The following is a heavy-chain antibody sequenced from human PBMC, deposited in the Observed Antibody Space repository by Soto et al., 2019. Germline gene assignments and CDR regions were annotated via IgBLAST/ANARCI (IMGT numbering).Heavy chain of an antibody. Sequence: QITLKESGPTRVKPTQTLALTCTFSGFSLTTSGVGVGWIRKTPGKALEWLAVIYWDDDKRYNPSLKNRLTITKDTSKNQVVLIMADMGPVDTATYFCAHRGYMYGNWDHGYFDYWGQGTLVTVSS. CDR3: AHRGYMYGNWDHGYFDY. CDR1: GFSLTTSGVG. CDR2: IYWDDDK. J-gene: IGHJ4*02. V-gene: IGHV2-5*02. D-gene: IGHD5-18*01.